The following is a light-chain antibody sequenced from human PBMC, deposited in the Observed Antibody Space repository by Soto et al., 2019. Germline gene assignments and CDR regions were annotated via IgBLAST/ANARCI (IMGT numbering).Light chain of an antibody. J-gene: IGKJ3*01. Sequence: AIRMTQSPSSFSASTGDRVTITCRASQGISSYIAWYQQKPGKAPKLLIYAASTLQSGVPSRFSGSGSGTDFTLTISCLQSEDFATYYCQQYYSYPSFGPGTKVDIK. CDR1: QGISSY. V-gene: IGKV1-8*01. CDR3: QQYYSYPS. CDR2: AAS.